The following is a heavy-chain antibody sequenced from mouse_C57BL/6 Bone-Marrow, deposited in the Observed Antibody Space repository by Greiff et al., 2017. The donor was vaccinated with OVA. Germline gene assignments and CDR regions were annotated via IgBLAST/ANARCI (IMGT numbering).Heavy chain of an antibody. CDR2: INPNNGGT. CDR3: ARSEGDD. CDR1: GYTFTDYN. V-gene: IGHV1-18*01. Sequence: VQLQPSGPEPVKPGASVKILCQASGYTFTDYNMDWVKQSHGKSLEWIGDINPNNGGTFYNQKITGKATLTVDKTSSTAYVEIRSQTSEDTAVYYCARSEGDDWGKGTTLTVSS. J-gene: IGHJ2*01.